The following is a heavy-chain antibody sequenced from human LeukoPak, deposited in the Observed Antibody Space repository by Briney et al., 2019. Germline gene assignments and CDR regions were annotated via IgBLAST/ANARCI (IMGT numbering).Heavy chain of an antibody. J-gene: IGHJ4*02. CDR3: ACPYRSRFDY. Sequence: GGSRRLSCAVSGFTFSGYAMSWVRQAPGKGLEWVSTISGSGDYTYYADSVKGRFSISRDNSKNTLHLQMNSLRAEDTAIYYCACPYRSRFDYWGQGTLVTVSS. CDR1: GFTFSGYA. D-gene: IGHD6-13*01. V-gene: IGHV3-23*01. CDR2: ISGSGDYT.